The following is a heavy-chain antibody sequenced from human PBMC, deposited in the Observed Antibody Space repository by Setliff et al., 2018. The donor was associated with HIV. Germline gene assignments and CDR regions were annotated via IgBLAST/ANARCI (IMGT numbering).Heavy chain of an antibody. CDR2: MYSSGST. CDR3: ARDIQAAGTGWFDP. CDR1: GGSISSYY. J-gene: IGHJ5*02. V-gene: IGHV4-4*07. D-gene: IGHD6-13*01. Sequence: SETLSLTCSVSGGSISSYYWSWIRQPAGKGLEWIGRMYSSGSTNYNPSLKSRVTMSVDTSKNQFSLKLSSVTAAHTAVYYCARDIQAAGTGWFDPWGQGTLVTVSS.